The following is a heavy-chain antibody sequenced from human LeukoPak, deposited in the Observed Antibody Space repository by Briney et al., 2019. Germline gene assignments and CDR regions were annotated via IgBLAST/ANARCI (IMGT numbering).Heavy chain of an antibody. Sequence: SETLSLTCTVSGGSISSSSYYWGWIRQPPGKGLEWIGSIYYSGSTNYNPSLKSRVTISVDTSKNQFSLKLSSVTAADTAVYYCARQTVGGGYYFDYWGQGTLVTVSS. J-gene: IGHJ4*02. CDR3: ARQTVGGGYYFDY. D-gene: IGHD3-16*01. CDR2: IYYSGST. V-gene: IGHV4-39*01. CDR1: GGSISSSSYY.